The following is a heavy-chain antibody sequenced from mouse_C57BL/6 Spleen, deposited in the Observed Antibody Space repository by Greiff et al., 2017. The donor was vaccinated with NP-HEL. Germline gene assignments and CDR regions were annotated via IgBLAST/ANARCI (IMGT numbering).Heavy chain of an antibody. Sequence: EVNVVESGGGLVQPGGSLSLSCAASGFTFTDYYMSWVRQPPGKALEWLGFIRNKANGYTTEYSAPVKGRFTISRDNSQSILYLQMNALRAEDSATYYCARSSYGYFDVWGTGTTVTVSS. CDR1: GFTFTDYY. CDR2: IRNKANGYTT. V-gene: IGHV7-3*01. J-gene: IGHJ1*03. CDR3: ARSSYGYFDV.